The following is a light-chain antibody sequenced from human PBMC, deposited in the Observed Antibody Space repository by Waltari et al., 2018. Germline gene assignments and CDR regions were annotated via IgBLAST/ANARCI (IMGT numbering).Light chain of an antibody. J-gene: IGLJ3*02. CDR3: AAWDDSLSGRV. CDR2: RNN. Sequence: QSVLTQPPSASGTPGQRVTISCSGRRSTVGNNSVYWYQQLPGTAPKLLIYRNNQRPSGVPDRFSGSKSGTSASLAISGLRSEDEADYYCAAWDDSLSGRVFGGGTKVTVL. V-gene: IGLV1-47*01. CDR1: RSTVGNNS.